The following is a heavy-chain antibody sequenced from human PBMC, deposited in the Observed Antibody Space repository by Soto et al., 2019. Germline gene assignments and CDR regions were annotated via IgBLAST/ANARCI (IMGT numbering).Heavy chain of an antibody. V-gene: IGHV3-23*01. CDR3: TTGLTAHFDY. CDR1: GFTFSSYT. D-gene: IGHD2-21*02. J-gene: IGHJ4*02. CDR2: SSDRRTGNT. Sequence: GGSLRLSCAASGFTFSSYTLNWVRRAPGKGLEWVATSSDRRTGNTHYSDSVRGRFTLSRDYSRNILFLQMDSLRADDTALYYCTTGLTAHFDYWGRGTQVTVSS.